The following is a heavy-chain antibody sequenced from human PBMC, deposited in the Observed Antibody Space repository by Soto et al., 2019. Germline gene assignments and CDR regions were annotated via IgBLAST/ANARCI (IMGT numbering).Heavy chain of an antibody. CDR3: ARQVYTVVTPFDY. D-gene: IGHD2-21*02. CDR1: GFTFSNAW. CDR2: IKSKTDGGTT. V-gene: IGHV3-15*01. Sequence: PGGSLRLSCAASGFTFSNAWMSWVRQAPGKGLEWVGRIKSKTDGGTTDYAAPVKGRFTISRDDSKNTLYLQMNGLTDEDTAVYYCARQVYTVVTPFDYWGQGALVTVSS. J-gene: IGHJ4*02.